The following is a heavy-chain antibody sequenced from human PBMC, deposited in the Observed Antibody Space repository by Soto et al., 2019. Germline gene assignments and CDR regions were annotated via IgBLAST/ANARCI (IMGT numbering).Heavy chain of an antibody. J-gene: IGHJ6*02. Sequence: QVQLVESGGGVVQPGRSLRLSCAASGFTFSSYAMHWVRQAPGKGLEWVAVISYDGSKKYYADSVKGRFTISRDNSKNTPYLQMNSLRAEDTAVYYCARDVESGSSQYYYYYYGMDVWGQGTTVTVSS. CDR2: ISYDGSKK. V-gene: IGHV3-30*14. CDR1: GFTFSSYA. CDR3: ARDVESGSSQYYYYYYGMDV. D-gene: IGHD1-26*01.